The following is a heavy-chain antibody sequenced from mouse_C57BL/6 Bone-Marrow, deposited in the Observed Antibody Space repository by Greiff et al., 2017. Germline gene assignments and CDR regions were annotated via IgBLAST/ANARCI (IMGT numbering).Heavy chain of an antibody. CDR3: ARSKGYGGFAY. J-gene: IGHJ3*01. V-gene: IGHV1-63*01. CDR1: GYTFTNYW. Sequence: QVQLKESGAELVRPGTSVKMSCKASGYTFTNYWIGWAKQRPGHGLEWIGDIYPGGGYTNYNEKFKGKATLTADKSSSTAYMQFSSLTSEDSAIYYCARSKGYGGFAYWGQGTLVTVSA. D-gene: IGHD2-14*01. CDR2: IYPGGGYT.